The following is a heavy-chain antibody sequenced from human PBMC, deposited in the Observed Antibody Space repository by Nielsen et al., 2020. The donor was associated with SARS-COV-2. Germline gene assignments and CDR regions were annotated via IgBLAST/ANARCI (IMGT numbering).Heavy chain of an antibody. CDR3: ARDILVMDSSSSFNYMDV. J-gene: IGHJ6*03. V-gene: IGHV1-46*01. CDR1: GCTFTSYY. CDR2: INPSGGST. D-gene: IGHD6-6*01. Sequence: ASVQVSCKASGCTFTSYYMHWVRQAPGQGLEWMGIINPSGGSTSYAQKFQGRVSMTRDTSTSTVYMELSSLRSEDTAAYYCARDILVMDSSSSFNYMDVWGKGTTVTVSS.